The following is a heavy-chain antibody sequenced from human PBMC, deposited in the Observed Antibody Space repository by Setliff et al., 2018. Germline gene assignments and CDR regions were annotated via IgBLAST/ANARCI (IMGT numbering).Heavy chain of an antibody. J-gene: IGHJ6*03. CDR3: ARVYAAVVGYYYYYMDV. CDR1: GYSFSNFW. V-gene: IGHV5-51*01. CDR2: IYPGDSHT. Sequence: GESLKISCKGSGYSFSNFWIGWVRQMPGKGLEWMGIIYPGDSHTRYSPSFQGQVTMSADKSIKTAYLQWSNLKASDTAIYYCARVYAAVVGYYYYYMDVWGKGTTVTVSS. D-gene: IGHD6-19*01.